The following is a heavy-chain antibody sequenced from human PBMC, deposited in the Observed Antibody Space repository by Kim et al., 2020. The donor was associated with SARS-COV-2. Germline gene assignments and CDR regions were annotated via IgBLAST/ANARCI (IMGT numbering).Heavy chain of an antibody. Sequence: TPSFQGQVTISADKSISTAYLQWSSLKASDTAMYYCASSRGSYPTSPMDVWGQGTTVTVSS. V-gene: IGHV5-51*01. D-gene: IGHD3-16*02. CDR3: ASSRGSYPTSPMDV. J-gene: IGHJ6*02.